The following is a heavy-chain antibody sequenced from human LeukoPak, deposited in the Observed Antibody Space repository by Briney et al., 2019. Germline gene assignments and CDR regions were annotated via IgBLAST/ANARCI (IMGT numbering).Heavy chain of an antibody. Sequence: GGSLRLSCAASGFTFSSYGMHWVRQAPGKGLEWVAFIRYDGSNKYYADSVKGRFTISRDISKNTLYLQMNSLRAEDTAVYYCAKSSDYYDSRGGAFDIWGQGTMVTVSS. J-gene: IGHJ3*02. V-gene: IGHV3-30*02. D-gene: IGHD3-22*01. CDR2: IRYDGSNK. CDR3: AKSSDYYDSRGGAFDI. CDR1: GFTFSSYG.